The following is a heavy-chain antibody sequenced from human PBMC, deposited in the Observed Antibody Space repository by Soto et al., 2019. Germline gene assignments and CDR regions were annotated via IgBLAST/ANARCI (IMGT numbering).Heavy chain of an antibody. V-gene: IGHV3-23*01. CDR1: GFTFSSYA. CDR2: ISGSGGST. CDR3: ASQVFALEWLLKEAFDY. J-gene: IGHJ4*02. D-gene: IGHD3-3*01. Sequence: GGSLRLSCAASGFTFSSYAMSWVRQAPGKGLEWVSAISGSGGSTYYADSVKGRLTIPRDNSKNTLYLQMNSLRAEDTAVYYCASQVFALEWLLKEAFDYWGQGTLVTVSS.